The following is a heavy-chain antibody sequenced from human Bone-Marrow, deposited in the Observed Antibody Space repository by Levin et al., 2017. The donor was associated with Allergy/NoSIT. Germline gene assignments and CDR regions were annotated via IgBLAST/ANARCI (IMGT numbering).Heavy chain of an antibody. CDR1: GFTFRSYP. V-gene: IGHV3-30*04. CDR2: ISYDGSKK. Sequence: PGGSLRLSCAASGFTFRSYPMNWVRQAPGKGLEWVATISYDGSKKYYADSVKGRFTLSRDKSKNTVYLQMNSLRVDDTAVYYCARDKLRFFEWPEYAFDFWGQGTMVTVSS. CDR3: ARDKLRFFEWPEYAFDF. J-gene: IGHJ3*01. D-gene: IGHD3-3*01.